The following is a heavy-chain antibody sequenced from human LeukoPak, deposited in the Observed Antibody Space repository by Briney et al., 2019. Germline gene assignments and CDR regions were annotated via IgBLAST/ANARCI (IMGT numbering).Heavy chain of an antibody. J-gene: IGHJ4*02. CDR3: ARDLGVPNDY. D-gene: IGHD2-8*01. CDR1: GFTLSSYT. Sequence: PGGSLRLSCAASGFTLSSYTMNWVRQAPGKGLEWVSYISRGSSTIYYADSVKGRFTISRDNAKNSLYLQMNSLRDEDTAVYYCARDLGVPNDYWGQGTLVTVSS. CDR2: ISRGSSTI. V-gene: IGHV3-48*02.